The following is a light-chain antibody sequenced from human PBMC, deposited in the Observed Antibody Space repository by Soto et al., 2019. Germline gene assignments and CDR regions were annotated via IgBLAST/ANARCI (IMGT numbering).Light chain of an antibody. Sequence: ETVLTQSPATLSLSPGERATLSCRASESVDIYLAWYQQKPGQAPRLLIYHASNRATGIPARFSGSGSGTDFTLTISSLEPEVSAVYYCQQRRNWPPLTFGGGTRVEIK. V-gene: IGKV3-11*01. CDR2: HAS. CDR3: QQRRNWPPLT. CDR1: ESVDIY. J-gene: IGKJ4*01.